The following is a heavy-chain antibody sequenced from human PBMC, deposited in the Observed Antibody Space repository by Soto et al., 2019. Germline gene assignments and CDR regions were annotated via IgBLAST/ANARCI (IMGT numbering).Heavy chain of an antibody. CDR2: IFDTGKT. CDR1: GGSLSSGGCS. CDR3: ACVSGYNRYFDH. V-gene: IGHV4-30-2*01. J-gene: IGHJ2*01. Sequence: QLQLVESGSGLVRPSQALSLSCNVSGGSLSSGGCSWAWVRLPTGKGLEWIGYIFDTGKTYFSASLKSRLSMSVDTSRNQFSMRWASVTAADTALYYCACVSGYNRYFDHWGRGTLVTVS. D-gene: IGHD5-12*01.